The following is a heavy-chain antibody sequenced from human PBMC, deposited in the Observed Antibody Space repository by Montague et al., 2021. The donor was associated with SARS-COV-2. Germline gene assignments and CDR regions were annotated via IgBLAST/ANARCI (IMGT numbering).Heavy chain of an antibody. D-gene: IGHD3-10*01. CDR1: GDCIGVDF. CDR2: VYYSGTT. V-gene: IGHV4-59*08. J-gene: IGHJ4*02. CDR3: AATDNFASGKYDF. Sequence: SETLSLTCTGDGDCIGVDFWRWMRQHPGEGLARLGYVYYSGTTKYNPALKSRVAISLETSKNQFSLKLNSVTAADTAAYYCAATDNFASGKYDFWGQGTWVTVSS.